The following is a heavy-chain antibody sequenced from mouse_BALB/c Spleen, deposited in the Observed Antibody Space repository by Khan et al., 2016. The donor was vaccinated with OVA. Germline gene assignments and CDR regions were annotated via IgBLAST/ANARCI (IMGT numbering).Heavy chain of an antibody. CDR3: ARTARIKY. CDR1: GYSITSGYG. CDR2: ISYSGST. J-gene: IGHJ2*01. Sequence: EVQLQESGPGLVKPSQSLSLTHTVTGYSITSGYGWNWIRQFPGNKLEWMGYISYSGSTTYNPSLKSRISITRDTSKNQFFLQLNSVTTEDTATYYCARTARIKYWGQGTTLTVSS. D-gene: IGHD1-2*01. V-gene: IGHV3-2*02.